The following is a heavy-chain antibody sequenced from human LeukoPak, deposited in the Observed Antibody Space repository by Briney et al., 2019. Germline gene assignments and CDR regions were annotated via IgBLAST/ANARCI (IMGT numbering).Heavy chain of an antibody. D-gene: IGHD5-18*01. V-gene: IGHV3-30*04. CDR1: GFTFSSYA. Sequence: GRSLRLSCVASGFTFSSYAMHWVRQAPGKGLEWVTVISYDGSNKYYADSVKGRFTISRDNSKNTLYLQMNSLRAEDTAVYYCAKDRVDTAMETNYYYYYMDVWGKGTTVTVSS. CDR3: AKDRVDTAMETNYYYYYMDV. J-gene: IGHJ6*03. CDR2: ISYDGSNK.